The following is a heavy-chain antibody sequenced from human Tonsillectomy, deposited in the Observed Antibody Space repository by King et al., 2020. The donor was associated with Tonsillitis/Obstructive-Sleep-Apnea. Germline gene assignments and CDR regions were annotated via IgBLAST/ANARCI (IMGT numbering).Heavy chain of an antibody. Sequence: QLVQSGGGVVQPGRSLRLSCAASGFTFRNYGMNWVRQAPRKGLECVAHISHDRDDKYYAESVKGRLTISRDNSKRTLYLQMNSLSAEDTALYYCAKWSATYRGPGAFDIWGQGTMVTVSS. CDR2: ISHDRDDK. CDR1: GFTFRNYG. J-gene: IGHJ3*02. D-gene: IGHD3-3*01. CDR3: AKWSATYRGPGAFDI. V-gene: IGHV3-30*18.